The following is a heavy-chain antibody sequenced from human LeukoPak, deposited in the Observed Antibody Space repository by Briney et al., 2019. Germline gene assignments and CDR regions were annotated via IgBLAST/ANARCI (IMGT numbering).Heavy chain of an antibody. CDR2: IYNGGGT. CDR3: ARDRGDGMDV. CDR1: GDSISSGAYY. V-gene: IGHV4-31*03. J-gene: IGHJ6*02. Sequence: PSETLSLTCIVSGDSISSGAYYWGWIRQYPGKGLEWIGYIYNGGGTYYNPSLKSRVTISVDTSKNQFSLKLSSVTAADTAVYYRARDRGDGMDVWGQGTTVTVSS.